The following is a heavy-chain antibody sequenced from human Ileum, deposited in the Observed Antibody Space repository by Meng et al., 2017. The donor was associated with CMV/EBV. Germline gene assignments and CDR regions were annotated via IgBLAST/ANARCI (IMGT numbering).Heavy chain of an antibody. D-gene: IGHD3-22*01. CDR3: ARDHHLTYYYDTSGYYP. CDR2: ISSSSSDL. V-gene: IGHV3-21*01. CDR1: GFIFSSYS. Sequence: GESLKISCAASGFIFSSYSMNWVRQAPGKGLECVSSISSSSSDLSYAASVKGRFTISRDNAKDTLHLQMDSLRAEDSAVYYCARDHHLTYYYDTSGYYPWGRGTLVTVSS. J-gene: IGHJ5*02.